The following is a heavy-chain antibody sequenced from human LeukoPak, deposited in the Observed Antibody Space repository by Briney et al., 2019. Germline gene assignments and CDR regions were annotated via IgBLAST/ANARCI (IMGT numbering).Heavy chain of an antibody. CDR1: GFTMKNFG. D-gene: IGHD3-3*01. J-gene: IGHJ4*02. CDR3: VRGADMNYNFENSFYFDS. CDR2: IWYDGSQR. Sequence: PWGSLRLSCAVSGFTMKNFGMHWVRQAPGKGLEWVAVIWYDGSQRHYIDSVKGRFAISRENSMNTLSLEMNGLRVEDTAVYYCVRGADMNYNFENSFYFDSWGQGALVIVSS. V-gene: IGHV3-33*01.